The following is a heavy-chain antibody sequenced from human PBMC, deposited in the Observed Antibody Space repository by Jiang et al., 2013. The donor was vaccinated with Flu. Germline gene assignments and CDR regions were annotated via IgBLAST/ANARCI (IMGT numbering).Heavy chain of an antibody. J-gene: IGHJ4*02. CDR1: GGSISSGGYY. Sequence: PGLVKPSQTLSLTCTVSGGSISSGGYYWSWIRQHPGKGLEWIGYIYYSGSTYYNPSLKSRVTISVDTSKNQFSLKLSSVTAADTAVYYCARTEPGGYYFDYWGQGTLVTVSS. CDR2: IYYSGST. D-gene: IGHD1-14*01. V-gene: IGHV4-31*03. CDR3: ARTEPGGYYFDY.